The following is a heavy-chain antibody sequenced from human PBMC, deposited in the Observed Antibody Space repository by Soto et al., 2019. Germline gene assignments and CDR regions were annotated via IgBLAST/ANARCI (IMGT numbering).Heavy chain of an antibody. D-gene: IGHD3-16*01. CDR1: GGSISSYY. CDR3: ARCGLDYGMDV. CDR2: FYPSGKT. J-gene: IGHJ6*02. Sequence: QVQLQESGPGLMKPSETLSLTCTVSGGSISSYYWCWTRQPAGKGLEWIGRFYPSGKTTYNPSLQSRLTMSADTSRNKFSLNLTSVTAADTAVYYCARCGLDYGMDVWGQGTTVIVSS. V-gene: IGHV4-4*07.